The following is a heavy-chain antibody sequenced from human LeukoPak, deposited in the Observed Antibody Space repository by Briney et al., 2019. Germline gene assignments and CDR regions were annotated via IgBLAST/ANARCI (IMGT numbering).Heavy chain of an antibody. V-gene: IGHV3-7*03. J-gene: IGHJ4*02. CDR1: GFTFSSYW. CDR2: IKQDGSEK. D-gene: IGHD6-19*01. Sequence: GGYLRLSCAASGFTFSSYWMSWVRQAPGKGLEWVANIKQDGSEKYYVDSVKGRFTISRDNAKNSLYLQMNSLRAEDTAVYYCAREGIAVAVYLNYWGQGTLVTVSS. CDR3: AREGIAVAVYLNY.